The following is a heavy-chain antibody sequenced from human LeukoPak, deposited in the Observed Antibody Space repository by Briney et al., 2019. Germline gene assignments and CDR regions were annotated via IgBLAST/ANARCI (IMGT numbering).Heavy chain of an antibody. D-gene: IGHD3-10*01. J-gene: IGHJ4*02. CDR2: IKSKTDGGTT. CDR1: GFTFSNAW. CDR3: TTDIPPTYYYGSGNYYPPDY. Sequence: GGSLRLSCAASGFTFSNAWMSWVRQAPGKGLEWVGRIKSKTDGGTTDYAAPVKGRFTISRDDSKNTLYLQMNSLKTEDTAVYYCTTDIPPTYYYGSGNYYPPDYWGQGTLVTVSS. V-gene: IGHV3-15*01.